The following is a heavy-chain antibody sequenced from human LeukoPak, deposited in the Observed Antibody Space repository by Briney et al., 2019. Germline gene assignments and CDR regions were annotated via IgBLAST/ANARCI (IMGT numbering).Heavy chain of an antibody. V-gene: IGHV1-46*01. J-gene: IGHJ4*02. CDR3: ARDRRYNDYDYCFDS. CDR1: GYTFTAYY. CDR2: INPSAGST. D-gene: IGHD5-12*01. Sequence: GASVKVSCKASGYTFTAYYMHWVRQAPGHGLEWMGIINPSAGSTTYAQKFQGGVAMTRDTSTSTVYMELSSLRSEDTAVYYCARDRRYNDYDYCFDSWGQGTLVTVSS.